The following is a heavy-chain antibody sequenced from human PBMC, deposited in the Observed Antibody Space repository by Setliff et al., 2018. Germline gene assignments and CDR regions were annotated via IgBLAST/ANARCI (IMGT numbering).Heavy chain of an antibody. CDR3: ARTSSGSGCYAGLES. CDR2: INFDGSST. CDR1: GLTLSHYW. D-gene: IGHD2-15*01. V-gene: IGHV3-74*01. J-gene: IGHJ4*02. Sequence: GGSLRLSCEASGLTLSHYWRHWVRQGPGKGLVWVSYINFDGSSTTYADSVKGRFTISRDNAKNTLYLQMNSLRPEDTAVYYCARTSSGSGCYAGLESWGQGTPVTVSS.